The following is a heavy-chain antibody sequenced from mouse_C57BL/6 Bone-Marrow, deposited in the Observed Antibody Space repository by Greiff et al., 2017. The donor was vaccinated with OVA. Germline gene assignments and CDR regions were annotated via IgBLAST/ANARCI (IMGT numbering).Heavy chain of an antibody. D-gene: IGHD3-2*02. CDR3: TRRGSSGPWFAY. J-gene: IGHJ3*01. Sequence: EVKVEESGGGLVQPGGSMKLSCAASGFTFSDAWMDWVRQSPEKGLEWVAEIRNKANNHATYYAESVKGRFTISRDDSKSSVYLQMNSLRAEDTGIYYCTRRGSSGPWFAYWGQGTLVTVSA. V-gene: IGHV6-6*01. CDR1: GFTFSDAW. CDR2: IRNKANNHAT.